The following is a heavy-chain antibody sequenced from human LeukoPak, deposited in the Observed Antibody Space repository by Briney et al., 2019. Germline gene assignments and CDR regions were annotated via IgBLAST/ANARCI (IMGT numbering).Heavy chain of an antibody. CDR3: ERDNSLRYTSWWFDL. CDR1: GYTFTNNF. CDR2: INPSGDNT. Sequence: ASVSVSYRACGYTFTNNFMHWVRQAREKGGEGIGVINPSGDNTWYTQKLQGRGTKTRDIDTNRDYLEVRSQRCGDTDVYFCERDNSLRYTSWWFDLWGQGTLVTVSS. V-gene: IGHV1-46*01. J-gene: IGHJ5*02. D-gene: IGHD5-12*01.